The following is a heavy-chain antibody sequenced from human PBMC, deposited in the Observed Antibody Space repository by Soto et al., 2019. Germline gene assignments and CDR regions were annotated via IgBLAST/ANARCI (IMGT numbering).Heavy chain of an antibody. CDR3: ARQGAAVPTVPLIWFDP. Sequence: GESLKISCKGSGYFFAGHWIAWVSQMPGKGLEWMGIIYPDNSNTKYSRSFQGQVTISADKSSSTAYLQWSSLKASDTAIYYCARQGAAVPTVPLIWFDPWGQGTLVTVSS. CDR1: GYFFAGHW. J-gene: IGHJ5*02. V-gene: IGHV5-51*01. D-gene: IGHD6-13*01. CDR2: IYPDNSNT.